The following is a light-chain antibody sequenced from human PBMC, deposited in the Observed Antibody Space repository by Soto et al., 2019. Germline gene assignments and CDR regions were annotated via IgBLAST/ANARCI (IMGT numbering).Light chain of an antibody. CDR1: QSVSSSY. V-gene: IGKV3-20*01. J-gene: IGKJ1*01. CDR2: GAS. CDR3: QQYATSPTT. Sequence: ESVLTQSPGTLSLSPGERATLSCRASQSVSSSYLAWYQHKPGQAPRFLIYGASTRATGIPDRFSGSGSGTDFTLTISRLEPEDFAVYYCQQYATSPTTSAQGTNVDIK.